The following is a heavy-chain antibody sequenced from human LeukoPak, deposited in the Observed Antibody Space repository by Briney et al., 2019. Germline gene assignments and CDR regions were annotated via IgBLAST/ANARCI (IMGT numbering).Heavy chain of an antibody. V-gene: IGHV4-39*01. D-gene: IGHD1-26*01. CDR2: IYYSGST. J-gene: IGHJ4*02. CDR3: ATWGLLGSYYGEGFDY. CDR1: GGSISSSSYY. Sequence: PSETLSLTCTVSGGSISSSSYYWGWIRQPPGKGLEWIGSIYYSGSTYYNPSLKSRVTISVDTSKNQFSLKLSSVTAADTAVYYCATWGLLGSYYGEGFDYWGQGTLVTVSS.